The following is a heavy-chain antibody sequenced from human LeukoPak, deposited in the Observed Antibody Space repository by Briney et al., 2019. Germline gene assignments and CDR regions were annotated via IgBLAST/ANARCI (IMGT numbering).Heavy chain of an antibody. J-gene: IGHJ6*03. V-gene: IGHV3-23*01. CDR1: GFTFSSYE. CDR3: AKGGRVGGGITMIRGVRNFYYYMDV. CDR2: ISGSGDRT. Sequence: PGGSLRLSCAASGFTFSSYEMNWVRQAPGKGLEWVSAISGSGDRTYYADSVKGRFTISGDNSKNTLYLQMNSLRAEDTAVYYCAKGGRVGGGITMIRGVRNFYYYMDVWGKGTTVIISS. D-gene: IGHD3-10*01.